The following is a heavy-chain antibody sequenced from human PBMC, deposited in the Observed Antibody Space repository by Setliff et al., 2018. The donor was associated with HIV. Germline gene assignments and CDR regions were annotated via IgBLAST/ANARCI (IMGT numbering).Heavy chain of an antibody. CDR2: IIPMLGIT. CDR3: ARDQGIEAGIDY. Sequence: SVKVSCKAYGGTFSSYAITWVRQAPGQGLECMGGIIPMLGITNYAQRFQGRLTITADEYTGTAYMELSSLRSEDTAVYYCARDQGIEAGIDYWGQGTLVTVSS. CDR1: GGTFSSYA. V-gene: IGHV1-69*10. J-gene: IGHJ4*02. D-gene: IGHD6-19*01.